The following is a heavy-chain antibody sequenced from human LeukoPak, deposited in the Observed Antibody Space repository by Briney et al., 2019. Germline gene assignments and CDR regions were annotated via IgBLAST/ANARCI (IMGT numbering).Heavy chain of an antibody. Sequence: AGGSLRLSCAASGLTFSSYSMNWVRQAPGKGLEWVSYISSSSSTIYYADSLEGRFTISRDNAKNSLYLQMNSLRDEDTAVYYCARDYNWGFDYWGQGTLVTVSS. J-gene: IGHJ4*02. CDR3: ARDYNWGFDY. V-gene: IGHV3-48*02. D-gene: IGHD1-1*01. CDR1: GLTFSSYS. CDR2: ISSSSSTI.